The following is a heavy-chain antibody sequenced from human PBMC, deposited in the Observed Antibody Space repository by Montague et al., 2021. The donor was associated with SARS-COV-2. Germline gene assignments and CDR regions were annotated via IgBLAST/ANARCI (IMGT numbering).Heavy chain of an antibody. Sequence: SLRLSCAASGFTFSSYGMHWVRQAPGKGLEWVAVIWYDGSNKYYADSVKGRFTISRDNSKNTLYLQMNSLRAEDTAVYYCARDRVTMVRGVILYCYGMDVWGQGTTVTVSS. CDR3: ARDRVTMVRGVILYCYGMDV. J-gene: IGHJ6*02. CDR2: IWYDGSNK. CDR1: GFTFSSYG. D-gene: IGHD3-10*01. V-gene: IGHV3-33*01.